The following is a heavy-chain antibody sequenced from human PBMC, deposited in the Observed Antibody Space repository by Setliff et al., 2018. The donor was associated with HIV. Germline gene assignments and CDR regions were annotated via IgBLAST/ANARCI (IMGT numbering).Heavy chain of an antibody. Sequence: SETLSLTCALYGGSFSDYYWSWIRQPPGMGLEWIGEVNRGRRTNYNSSLKSRVTISIDTSKNQFSLKLSSVTAADTAVYSCARAAAAGRPYYYYFGLDVWGQGTTVTVSS. D-gene: IGHD6-13*01. CDR2: VNRGRRT. J-gene: IGHJ6*02. CDR1: GGSFSDYY. V-gene: IGHV4-34*01. CDR3: ARAAAAGRPYYYYFGLDV.